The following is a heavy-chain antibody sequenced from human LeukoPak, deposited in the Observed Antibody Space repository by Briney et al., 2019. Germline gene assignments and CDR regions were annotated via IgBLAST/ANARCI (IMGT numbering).Heavy chain of an antibody. V-gene: IGHV5-51*01. CDR2: IYPGDSDT. Sequence: PGESLKISCKDSGCSFSNYWIGWVRQMPGKGLEWMGIIYPGDSDTRYSPSFQGQVTISADKSITTGYLQWSSLKASDTATYYCARAPTSVSNPYYFDYWGQGALVTVSS. CDR3: ARAPTSVSNPYYFDY. D-gene: IGHD4-11*01. CDR1: GCSFSNYW. J-gene: IGHJ4*02.